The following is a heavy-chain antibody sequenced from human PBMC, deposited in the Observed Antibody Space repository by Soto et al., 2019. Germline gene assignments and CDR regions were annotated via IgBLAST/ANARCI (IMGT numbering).Heavy chain of an antibody. CDR1: VVPFSHIT. CDR2: ITDTGGDT. V-gene: IGHV3-23*01. CDR3: TKASSDRHHMDV. Sequence: PGGPLRLSSSSSVVPFSHITMRWFRRPPGKGMEWVSTITDTGGDTYYTDSVKGRFTISRDNSKNTLYLQMTSLRAEDTALYYCTKASSDRHHMDVWGQGTTVTVSS. J-gene: IGHJ6*02.